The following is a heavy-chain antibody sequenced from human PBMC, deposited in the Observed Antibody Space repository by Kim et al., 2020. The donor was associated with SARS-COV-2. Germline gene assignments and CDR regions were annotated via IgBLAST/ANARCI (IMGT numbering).Heavy chain of an antibody. D-gene: IGHD1-26*01. J-gene: IGHJ6*01. CDR3: ARQRSRDRPDYYFYGVDV. V-gene: IGHV4-59*08. Sequence: SETLSLTCTVSGGSISSFYWTWVRQPPGKGLEWIGFIFYRGDTRYSPSLKSRVTISVDTSKNQFSLKLSSVTAAATAVHYCARQRSRDRPDYYFYGVDV. CDR1: GGSISSFY. CDR2: IFYRGDT.